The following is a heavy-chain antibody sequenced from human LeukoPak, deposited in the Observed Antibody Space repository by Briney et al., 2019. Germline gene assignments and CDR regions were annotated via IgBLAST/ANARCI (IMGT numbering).Heavy chain of an antibody. CDR2: IRYDGSNK. J-gene: IGHJ4*02. V-gene: IGHV3-30*02. CDR3: AKVVDIVVVPEDIDY. Sequence: GGSLRLSCAASGFNFSCYGMHWVRQAPGKGLEWVAFIRYDGSNKYYADSVKGRFTISRDNFKNTLYLQMNSLRAEDTAVYYCAKVVDIVVVPEDIDYWGQGTLVTVSS. D-gene: IGHD2-2*03. CDR1: GFNFSCYG.